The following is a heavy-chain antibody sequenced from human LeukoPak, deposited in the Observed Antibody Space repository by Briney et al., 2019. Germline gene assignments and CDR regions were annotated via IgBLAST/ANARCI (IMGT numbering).Heavy chain of an antibody. CDR1: GFTFSSYS. J-gene: IGHJ5*02. CDR2: ISTSSNYM. V-gene: IGHV3-21*01. CDR3: ASSLFDP. Sequence: GGSLRPSCAASGFTFSSYSMNWVRQAPGKGLECVSSISTSSNYMYYADSVKGRFTISRDNAKSSLYLQMNSLRAEDTAVYYCASSLFDPWGQGTLVTVSS.